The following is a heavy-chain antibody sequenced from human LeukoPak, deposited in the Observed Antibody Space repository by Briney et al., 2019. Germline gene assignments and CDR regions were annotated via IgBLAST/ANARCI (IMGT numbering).Heavy chain of an antibody. CDR1: GFTVSSNY. V-gene: IGHV3-66*02. CDR3: ASDPRLLWFGEPGDY. J-gene: IGHJ4*02. D-gene: IGHD3-10*01. Sequence: GGSLRLSCAASGFTVSSNYMSWVRQAPGKGLEWVSVIYSGGSTYYADSVKGRFTISRDNSKNTLYLQMNSLRAEDTAVYYCASDPRLLWFGEPGDYWGQGTLVTVSS. CDR2: IYSGGST.